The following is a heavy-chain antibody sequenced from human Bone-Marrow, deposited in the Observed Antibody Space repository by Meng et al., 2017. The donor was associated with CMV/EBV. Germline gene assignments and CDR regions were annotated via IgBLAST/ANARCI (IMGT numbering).Heavy chain of an antibody. CDR3: VRGDRAARPDLGDV. J-gene: IGHJ6*02. V-gene: IGHV1-69*05. D-gene: IGHD6-6*01. Sequence: SVKVSCKASGGTFSSYAISWVRQAPGQGLEWMGGIIPIFGTANYAQKFQGRVTITTDESTSTAYMELSSLRSEDTAVYYCVRGDRAARPDLGDVWGQGTTVTVS. CDR1: GGTFSSYA. CDR2: IIPIFGTA.